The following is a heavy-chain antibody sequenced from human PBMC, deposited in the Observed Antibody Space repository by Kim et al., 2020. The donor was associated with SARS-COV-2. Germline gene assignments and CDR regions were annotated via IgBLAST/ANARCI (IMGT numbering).Heavy chain of an antibody. Sequence: GGSLRLSCAASGFTFDDYAMHWVRQAPGKGLEWVSGISWNSGSIGYADSVKGRFTISRDNAKNSLYLQMNSLRAEDTALYYCAKYGQQLPRGAFDIWGQG. J-gene: IGHJ3*02. V-gene: IGHV3-9*01. D-gene: IGHD6-13*01. CDR2: ISWNSGSI. CDR1: GFTFDDYA. CDR3: AKYGQQLPRGAFDI.